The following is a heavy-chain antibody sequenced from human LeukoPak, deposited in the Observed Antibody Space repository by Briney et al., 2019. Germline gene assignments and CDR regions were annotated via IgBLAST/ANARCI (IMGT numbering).Heavy chain of an antibody. V-gene: IGHV3-30*02. D-gene: IGHD4-11*01. CDR2: IRYDGSNK. Sequence: PGGPLRLSCAASGFTFSSYGMHWVRQAPGKGLEWVAFIRYDGSNKYYADSVKGRFTISRDNAKNSLYLQMNSLRAEDTAVYYCVRVLGVPTVWDFWGQGALVTVSS. CDR1: GFTFSSYG. J-gene: IGHJ4*02. CDR3: VRVLGVPTVWDF.